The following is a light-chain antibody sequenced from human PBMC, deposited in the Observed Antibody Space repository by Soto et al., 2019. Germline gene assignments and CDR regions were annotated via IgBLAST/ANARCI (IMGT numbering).Light chain of an antibody. CDR3: QQYNVYPWT. Sequence: DIQMTQSPSTLSASVGDRVTITCRASQTIKTWLAWYQQKLGKAPKFLIYQASSLESGVPSRFSGSGSGTEFTLTISSLQPEDFATYYCQQYNVYPWTFGQGTKVEIK. J-gene: IGKJ1*01. V-gene: IGKV1-5*03. CDR1: QTIKTW. CDR2: QAS.